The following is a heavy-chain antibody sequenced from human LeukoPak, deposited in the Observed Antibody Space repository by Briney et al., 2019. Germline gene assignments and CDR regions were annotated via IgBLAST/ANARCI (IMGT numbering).Heavy chain of an antibody. V-gene: IGHV3-74*01. D-gene: IGHD4-23*01. CDR3: ARDFREALDYGGKRDRAFDI. CDR1: GFTFSSYW. Sequence: GGSLRLSCAASGFTFSSYWMHWVRQAPGKGLVWVSRINSDGSSTSYADSVRGRFTISRDNARNTLYLQMNSLRAEDTAVYYRARDFREALDYGGKRDRAFDIWGQGTMVTVSS. CDR2: INSDGSST. J-gene: IGHJ3*02.